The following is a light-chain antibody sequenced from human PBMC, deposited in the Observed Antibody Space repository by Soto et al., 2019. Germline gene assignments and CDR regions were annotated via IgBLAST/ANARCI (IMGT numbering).Light chain of an antibody. CDR2: DAS. CDR1: QSVGSY. V-gene: IGKV3-11*01. J-gene: IGKJ4*01. CDR3: QQRGNWPLT. Sequence: EILLTQSPATLSLSPGERATLSCRASQSVGSYLAWYQHKPGQAPRLLIYDASNKATGIPARFIGSGSGTDFPLTISSLEPEDFAVYSCQQRGNWPLTFGGGTKEEIK.